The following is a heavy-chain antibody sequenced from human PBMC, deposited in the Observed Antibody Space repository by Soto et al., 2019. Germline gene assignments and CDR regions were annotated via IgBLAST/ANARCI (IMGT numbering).Heavy chain of an antibody. CDR3: ARHYGSCYRSWFDP. CDR1: GGSIDSSSYF. D-gene: IGHD6-19*01. Sequence: SETLSLTCSVSGGSIDSSSYFWGWVRQPPGKGLEWIGSIYYSESTYYTPALRSRVTISVDTSKKQFSVKLCSMNVADTAVFYCARHYGSCYRSWFDPWGQGTVVTVPS. CDR2: IYYSEST. V-gene: IGHV4-39*01. J-gene: IGHJ5*02.